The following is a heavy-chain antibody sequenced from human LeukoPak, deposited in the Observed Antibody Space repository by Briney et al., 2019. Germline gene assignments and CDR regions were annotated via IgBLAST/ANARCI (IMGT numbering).Heavy chain of an antibody. V-gene: IGHV4-30-4*01. CDR2: IYYSGST. D-gene: IGHD3-10*01. CDR1: GGSISSGDYY. CDR3: AREATMVRGVTIGAFDI. J-gene: IGHJ3*02. Sequence: PSQTLSLTCTVSGGSISSGDYYWSWIRQPPGKGLEWIGYIYYSGSTYYNPSLKSRVTISVDTSKNQFSLKLSSVTAADTAVYYCAREATMVRGVTIGAFDIWGQGTMVTVSS.